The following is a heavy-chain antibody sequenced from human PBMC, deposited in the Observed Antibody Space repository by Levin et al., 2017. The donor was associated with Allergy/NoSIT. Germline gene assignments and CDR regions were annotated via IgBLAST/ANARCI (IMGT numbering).Heavy chain of an antibody. CDR2: ISYDGSNK. V-gene: IGHV3-30-3*01. CDR1: GFTFSSYA. D-gene: IGHD2-21*02. J-gene: IGHJ3*02. Sequence: GGSLRLSCAASGFTFSSYAMHWVRQAPGKGLEWVAVISYDGSNKYYADSGKGRFTISRDNSKNTLYLQMNSLRAEDPAVYYCAGRDDLAYCGGDCDGACDIWGQGTMVTVSS. CDR3: AGRDDLAYCGGDCDGACDI.